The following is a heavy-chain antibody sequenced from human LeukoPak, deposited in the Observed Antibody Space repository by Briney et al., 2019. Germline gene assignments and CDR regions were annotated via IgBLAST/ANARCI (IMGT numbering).Heavy chain of an antibody. CDR1: GFTFSSYA. D-gene: IGHD3-22*01. CDR2: IGGGGDTT. Sequence: GGSLRLSCAASGFTFSSYAMSWVRQAPGKGLEWVSGIGGGGDTTYYADSVKGRFTISRDNSKNTLYLQMNSLRAEDTAVYYCAKDVDDSRGYYYVFENWGQGTLVTVSS. CDR3: AKDVDDSRGYYYVFEN. J-gene: IGHJ4*02. V-gene: IGHV3-23*01.